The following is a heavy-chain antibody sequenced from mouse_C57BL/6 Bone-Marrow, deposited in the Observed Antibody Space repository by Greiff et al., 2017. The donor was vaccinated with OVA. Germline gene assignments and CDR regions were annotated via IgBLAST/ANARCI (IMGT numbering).Heavy chain of an antibody. J-gene: IGHJ1*03. V-gene: IGHV5-4*01. D-gene: IGHD2-4*01. Sequence: EVQLVESGGGLVKPGGSLKLSCAASGFTFSSYAMSWVRQTPEKRLEWVATISDGGSYTYYPDNVKGRFTISRDNAKNNLYLQMSHLKSEDTAMYYCAREERAYDYDWYFDVWGTGTTVTVSS. CDR2: ISDGGSYT. CDR3: AREERAYDYDWYFDV. CDR1: GFTFSSYA.